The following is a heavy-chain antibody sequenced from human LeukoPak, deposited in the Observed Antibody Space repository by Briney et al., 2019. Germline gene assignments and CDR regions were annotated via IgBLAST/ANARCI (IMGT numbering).Heavy chain of an antibody. J-gene: IGHJ4*02. D-gene: IGHD2-15*01. CDR1: GGTFSNFA. V-gene: IGHV1-69*05. CDR3: ARDPGYCSGGSCSSAYFDY. CDR2: FIPIFATA. Sequence: GASVKVSCKASGGTFSNFAICWVRQAPGQGLEWMGVFIPIFATAIYAQNLQGRVTITTDESTSTAYKELSSLRSEDTAVYYCARDPGYCSGGSCSSAYFDYWGQGTLVTVSS.